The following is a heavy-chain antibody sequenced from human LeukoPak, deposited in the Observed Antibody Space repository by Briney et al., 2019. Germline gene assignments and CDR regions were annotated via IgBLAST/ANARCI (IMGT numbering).Heavy chain of an antibody. Sequence: SETLSLTCAVYGGSFSGYYWSWIRQPPGKGLEWIGEINHSGSTNYNPSLKSRVTISADTSKNQFSLKLSSVTAADTAVYYCARVPPNYDFWSGTRYYYYMDVWGKGTTVTVSS. CDR1: GGSFSGYY. J-gene: IGHJ6*03. CDR3: ARVPPNYDFWSGTRYYYYMDV. CDR2: INHSGST. D-gene: IGHD3-3*01. V-gene: IGHV4-34*01.